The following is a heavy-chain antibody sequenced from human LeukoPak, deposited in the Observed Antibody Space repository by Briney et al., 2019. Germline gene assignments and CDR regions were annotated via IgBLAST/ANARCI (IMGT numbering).Heavy chain of an antibody. CDR1: GFTFSSYA. CDR3: ARDRYSEYNDFWSDYYSWFDP. V-gene: IGHV3-30*01. J-gene: IGHJ5*02. CDR2: ISYDGNTK. Sequence: PGGSLRLSCAASGFTFSSYAMHWVRQAPGKGPEWVAVISYDGNTKYYADSVKGRFTISRDNSKNALYVEMNSLRPEDTAVYYCARDRYSEYNDFWSDYYSWFDPWGREPWSSSPQ. D-gene: IGHD3-3*01.